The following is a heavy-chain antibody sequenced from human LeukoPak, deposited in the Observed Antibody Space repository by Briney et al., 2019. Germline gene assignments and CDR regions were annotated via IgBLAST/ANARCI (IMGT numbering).Heavy chain of an antibody. J-gene: IGHJ5*02. CDR3: ARGALGYCSGGSCKSCTFDP. CDR2: IYYSGST. V-gene: IGHV4-39*07. D-gene: IGHD2-15*01. Sequence: SETLSLTCTVSGGSISSSSYYWGWIRQPPGKGLEWIGSIYYSGSTYYNPSLKSRVTISVDTSKNQFSLKLSSVTAADTAVYYCARGALGYCSGGSCKSCTFDPWGQGTLVTVSS. CDR1: GGSISSSSYY.